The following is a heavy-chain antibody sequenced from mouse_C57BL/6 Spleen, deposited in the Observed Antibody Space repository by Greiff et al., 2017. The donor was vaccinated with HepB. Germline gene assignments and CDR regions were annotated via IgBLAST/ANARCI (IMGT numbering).Heavy chain of an antibody. CDR2: IYPGSGNT. D-gene: IGHD1-1*01. CDR1: GYTFTDYY. V-gene: IGHV1-76*01. CDR3: ARCYYGSSYGWYFDV. Sequence: QVQLQQSGAELVRPGASVKLSCKASGYTFTDYYINWVKQRPGQGLEWIARIYPGSGNTYYNEKFKGKATLTAEKSSSTAYMQLSSLTSEDSAVYFCARCYYGSSYGWYFDVWGTGTTVTVSS. J-gene: IGHJ1*03.